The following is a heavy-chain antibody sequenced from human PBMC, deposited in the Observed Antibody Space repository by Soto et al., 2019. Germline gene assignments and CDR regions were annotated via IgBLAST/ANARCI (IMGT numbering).Heavy chain of an antibody. CDR3: AREVYDFWSGYYMYYYGMDV. V-gene: IGHV3-74*01. D-gene: IGHD3-3*01. CDR2: INSDGSST. Sequence: EVQLVESGGGLVQPGGSLRLSCAASGFTFSSYWMHWVRQAPGMGLVWVSRINSDGSSTSYADSVKGRFTISRDNAKNTLYRQMNSLRAEDTAVYYCAREVYDFWSGYYMYYYGMDVWGQGTTVTVSS. J-gene: IGHJ6*02. CDR1: GFTFSSYW.